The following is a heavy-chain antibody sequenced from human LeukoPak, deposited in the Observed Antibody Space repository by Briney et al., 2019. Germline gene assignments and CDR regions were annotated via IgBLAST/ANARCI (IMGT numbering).Heavy chain of an antibody. Sequence: PGGSLRLSCAASGFTFNRYSMNWVRQAPGKGLEWVSSISSSSRYIYYADSVKGRFTISRDNAKNSLYLQMNSLRAENTAVYYCARDRSWSGYDAFDIWGQGTMVTVSS. CDR1: GFTFNRYS. CDR3: ARDRSWSGYDAFDI. D-gene: IGHD3-3*01. J-gene: IGHJ3*02. CDR2: ISSSSRYI. V-gene: IGHV3-21*01.